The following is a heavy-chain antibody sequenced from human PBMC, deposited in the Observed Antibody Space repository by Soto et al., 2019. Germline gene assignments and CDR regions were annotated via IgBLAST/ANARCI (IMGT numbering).Heavy chain of an antibody. CDR1: GYTFTSYG. D-gene: IGHD3-10*01. J-gene: IGHJ6*02. Sequence: ASVKVSCKASGYTFTSYGISWVRQAPGQGLEWMGWISAYNGNTNYAQKLQGRVTMTTDTSTSTAYMELRSLRSDDTAVYYCARGSGSYYFLGYYYGMDVWGQGTTVTVSS. CDR2: ISAYNGNT. CDR3: ARGSGSYYFLGYYYGMDV. V-gene: IGHV1-18*01.